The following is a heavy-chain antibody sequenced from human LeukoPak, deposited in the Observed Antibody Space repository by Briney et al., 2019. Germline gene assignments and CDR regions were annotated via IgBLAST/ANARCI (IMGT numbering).Heavy chain of an antibody. CDR1: GFTFSSYG. J-gene: IGHJ4*02. CDR3: ARDLKAYSSSGGVDY. CDR2: ISSSGTTI. Sequence: GGSLRLSCAASGFTFSSYGVNWVRQTPGEGLEWVSYISSSGTTISYADSVKGRFTISRDSTRNSLYLQMSSLRAEDTAVYYCARDLKAYSSSGGVDYWGQGTLVTVSS. V-gene: IGHV3-48*03. D-gene: IGHD6-13*01.